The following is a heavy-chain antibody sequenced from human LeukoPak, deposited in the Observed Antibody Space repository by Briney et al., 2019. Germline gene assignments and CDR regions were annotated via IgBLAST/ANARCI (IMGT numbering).Heavy chain of an antibody. D-gene: IGHD6-25*01. CDR2: ISTYNGDT. CDR3: LRDAQRPRLTPDY. V-gene: IGHV1-18*01. Sequence: ASVKVSCKGSGYTFNTYGNSGVRRGPGQGLEWMGWISTYNGDTNYVQNLQGRVTMTTDTSTSTAYMELMSLRSDDTAVYYCLRDAQRPRLTPDYWGQGTLVTVSS. CDR1: GYTFNTYG. J-gene: IGHJ4*02.